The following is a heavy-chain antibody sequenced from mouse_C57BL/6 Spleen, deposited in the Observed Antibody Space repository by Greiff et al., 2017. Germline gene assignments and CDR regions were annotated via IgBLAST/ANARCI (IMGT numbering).Heavy chain of an antibody. D-gene: IGHD2-1*01. CDR3: IDGKGGAMDY. Sequence: VQGVESGAELVRPGASVTLSCKASGYTFTDYEMHWVKQTPVHGLEWIGAIDPETGGTAYNQKFKGKAILTADKSSSTAYMELRSLTSEDSAVYYCIDGKGGAMDYWGQGTSVTVSS. V-gene: IGHV1-15*01. CDR2: IDPETGGT. CDR1: GYTFTDYE. J-gene: IGHJ4*01.